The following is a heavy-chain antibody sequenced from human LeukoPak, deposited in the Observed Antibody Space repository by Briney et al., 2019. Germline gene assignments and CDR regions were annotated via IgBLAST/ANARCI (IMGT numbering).Heavy chain of an antibody. CDR1: VFTFGDYW. D-gene: IGHD4-11*01. CDR3: VRDSNYHPDC. V-gene: IGHV3-74*01. J-gene: IGHJ4*02. CDR2: IISDGSSA. Sequence: PGGSLRLSCAASVFTFGDYWMHWVRQAPGKGLVWVSRIISDGSSASYADSVKGRFTMSRDNAKNTLHLQMNSLRVEDTAVYYCVRDSNYHPDCWGQGTLVTVSS.